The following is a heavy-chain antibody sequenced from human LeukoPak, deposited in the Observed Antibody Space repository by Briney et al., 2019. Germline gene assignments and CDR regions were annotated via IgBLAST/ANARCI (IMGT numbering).Heavy chain of an antibody. D-gene: IGHD1-1*01. V-gene: IGHV3-30*03. CDR3: ATEYDNLDDYFDY. J-gene: IGHJ4*02. CDR2: ISSDGSKK. Sequence: GRSLRLSCTASGFPFSDYGMHWVRQAPGKGPEWVAAISSDGSKKDYADSVKGRFSISRDKSKNTLYLQMNSLRPEDTAVYYCATEYDNLDDYFDYWGQGTLVIVSS. CDR1: GFPFSDYG.